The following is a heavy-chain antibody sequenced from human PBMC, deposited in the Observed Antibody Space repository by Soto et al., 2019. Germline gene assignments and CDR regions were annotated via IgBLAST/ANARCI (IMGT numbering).Heavy chain of an antibody. Sequence: QVQLQESGPGLVKPSQTLSLTCTVSGGSISTGGYYWTWIRQHPGKGLEWIGYIYYSGSTYYNPSLKGRVTISVDTSKNQFSLKLSSVTAADAAVYSCARGLSVTLFDNWGQGTLVTVSS. CDR1: GGSISTGGYY. D-gene: IGHD4-17*01. CDR3: ARGLSVTLFDN. CDR2: IYYSGST. J-gene: IGHJ4*02. V-gene: IGHV4-31*03.